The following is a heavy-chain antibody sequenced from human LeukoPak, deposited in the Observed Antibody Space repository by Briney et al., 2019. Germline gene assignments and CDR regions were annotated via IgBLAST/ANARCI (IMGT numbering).Heavy chain of an antibody. J-gene: IGHJ4*02. V-gene: IGHV3-53*01. CDR2: IYDSDST. CDR1: GFSVRTNY. Sequence: PGGSLRLSCVASGFSVRTNYMNWVRQAPGKRPEWVAIIYDSDSTYYKDSVKGRFTISRDSSKNTVYLQMNSLRIEDTALYYCARSRAFDLWGQGTLVTVSS. CDR3: ARSRAFDL.